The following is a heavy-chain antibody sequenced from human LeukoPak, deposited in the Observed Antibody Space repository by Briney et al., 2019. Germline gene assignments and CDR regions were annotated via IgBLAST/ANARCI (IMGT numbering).Heavy chain of an antibody. Sequence: SETLSLTCTVSGDSVSNYYWSWIRQPPGKGLEWIGYIYNSGSTNYNPSLKSRVTISADTSKNQFSLKVNSVTAADTAVYHCARDSVGKPFDYWGQGTLVTVSS. CDR2: IYNSGST. J-gene: IGHJ4*02. V-gene: IGHV4-59*02. CDR1: GDSVSNYY. D-gene: IGHD4-23*01. CDR3: ARDSVGKPFDY.